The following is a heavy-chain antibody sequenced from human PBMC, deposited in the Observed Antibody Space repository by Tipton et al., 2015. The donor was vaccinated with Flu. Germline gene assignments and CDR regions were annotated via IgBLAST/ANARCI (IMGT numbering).Heavy chain of an antibody. Sequence: LSLTCGVSGYSINSGYYWAWLRQPPGKGLEWLANINQDESKKYYVESVRDRFTISRDNIKNSLYLQMTSLRAEDAGVYFCARLGLPDSWGQGALVTVS. CDR3: ARLGLPDS. V-gene: IGHV3-7*01. CDR2: INQDESKK. J-gene: IGHJ4*02. D-gene: IGHD3-16*01. CDR1: GYSINSGYY.